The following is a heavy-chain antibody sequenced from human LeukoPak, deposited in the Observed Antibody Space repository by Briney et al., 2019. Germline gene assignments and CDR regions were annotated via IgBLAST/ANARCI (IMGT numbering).Heavy chain of an antibody. CDR2: ISYDGSNK. J-gene: IGHJ6*02. Sequence: PGRSLRLSCAASGFTFSSYGMHWVRQAPGKGLEWVAVISYDGSNKYYADSVKGRFTISRDNSKNTLYLQMNSLRAEDTAVYYCAKGPTWLRRCYYYYYGMDVWGQGTTVTVSS. CDR3: AKGPTWLRRCYYYYYGMDV. D-gene: IGHD5-12*01. V-gene: IGHV3-30*18. CDR1: GFTFSSYG.